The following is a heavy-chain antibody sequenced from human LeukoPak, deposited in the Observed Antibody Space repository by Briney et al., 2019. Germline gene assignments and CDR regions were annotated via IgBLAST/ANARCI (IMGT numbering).Heavy chain of an antibody. Sequence: GGSLRLSCAASGFTFSSYGMHWVRQAPGKGLEWVAVISYDGSNKYYADSVKGRFTISRDNSKNTLYLQMNSLRAEDTAVYYCAKDGRQQLVRSYYYYGMDVWGQGTTVTVSS. CDR1: GFTFSSYG. J-gene: IGHJ6*02. CDR3: AKDGRQQLVRSYYYYGMDV. CDR2: ISYDGSNK. V-gene: IGHV3-30*18. D-gene: IGHD6-13*01.